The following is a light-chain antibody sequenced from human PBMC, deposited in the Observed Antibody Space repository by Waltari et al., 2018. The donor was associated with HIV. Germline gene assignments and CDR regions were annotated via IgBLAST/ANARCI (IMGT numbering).Light chain of an antibody. Sequence: QSALTQPASVSGSLGQSITISCTGTSGDVGGYNFVSWYQQHPGKAPKLIIYNVNSRPSGVFIRFSVSRSANTASLTISGLQAEDEADYFCCSYTSSGPRYVLFGGGTRLTVL. J-gene: IGLJ2*01. CDR2: NVN. CDR3: CSYTSSGPRYVL. V-gene: IGLV2-14*03. CDR1: SGDVGGYNF.